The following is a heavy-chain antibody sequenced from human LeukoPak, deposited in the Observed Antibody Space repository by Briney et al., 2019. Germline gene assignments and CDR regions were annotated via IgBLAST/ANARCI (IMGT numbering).Heavy chain of an antibody. V-gene: IGHV3-9*03. Sequence: GGSLRLSCAASGFTFSSYAMHWVRQAPGKGLEWVSGISWNSGSIGYADSVKGRFTISRDNAKNSLYLQMNSLRAEDMALYYCARSVSRGRRWFDPWGQGTLVTVSS. CDR3: ARSVSRGRRWFDP. CDR1: GFTFSSYA. D-gene: IGHD3-10*01. CDR2: ISWNSGSI. J-gene: IGHJ5*02.